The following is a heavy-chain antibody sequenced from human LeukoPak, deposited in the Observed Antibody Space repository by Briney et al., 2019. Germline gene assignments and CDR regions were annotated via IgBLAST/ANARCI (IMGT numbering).Heavy chain of an antibody. V-gene: IGHV3-21*04. Sequence: PGGSLRLSCATSGFTFSSYTMNWVRQAPGKGLEWVSSISISSSYTSYADSVKGRFTISRDNAKNSLYLQMNSLRVEDSAVYYCAGDTHSSSWYDHWGQGTLVTVSS. J-gene: IGHJ5*02. CDR2: ISISSSYT. CDR3: AGDTHSSSWYDH. CDR1: GFTFSSYT. D-gene: IGHD6-13*01.